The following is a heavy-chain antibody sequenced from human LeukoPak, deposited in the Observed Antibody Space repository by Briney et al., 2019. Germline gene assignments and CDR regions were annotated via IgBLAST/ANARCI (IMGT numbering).Heavy chain of an antibody. V-gene: IGHV3-74*01. CDR1: GFTFSSYW. D-gene: IGHD6-19*01. CDR3: ARDGRSGWNDHDY. CDR2: INGDGSST. Sequence: GGSLRLSCAASGFTFSSYWMHWVRQAPGKGLVWVSRINGDGSSTSYADSVKGRFTISRDNAKNTLYLQMNSLRAEDTAVYYCARDGRSGWNDHDYWGQGTLVIVSS. J-gene: IGHJ4*02.